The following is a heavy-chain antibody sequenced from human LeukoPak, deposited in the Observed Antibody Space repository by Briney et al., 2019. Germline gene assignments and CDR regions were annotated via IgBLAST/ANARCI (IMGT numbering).Heavy chain of an antibody. Sequence: ASVTVSCKASGYTFTSYGISWVRQAPGQGLEWMGWISAYNGNTNYAQKLQGRVTMTTDTSTSTAYMELRSLRSDDTAVYYCARKSTYSSGWPGNWFDPWGQGTLVTVSS. CDR2: ISAYNGNT. CDR1: GYTFTSYG. CDR3: ARKSTYSSGWPGNWFDP. V-gene: IGHV1-18*01. J-gene: IGHJ5*02. D-gene: IGHD6-19*01.